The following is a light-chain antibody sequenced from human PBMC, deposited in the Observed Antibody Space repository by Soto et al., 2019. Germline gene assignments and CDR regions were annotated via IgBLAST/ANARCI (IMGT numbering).Light chain of an antibody. J-gene: IGKJ2*01. Sequence: EIVLTQSPCTLSLSPGERATLSCRASQSVRSSYLAWYHQKPGQPPRLLIFGASNRATGIPDRFSGSESGTDFTLTISRLEPEDFAVYYCQQYESSPYTFGQGTRLEIK. CDR2: GAS. CDR1: QSVRSSY. CDR3: QQYESSPYT. V-gene: IGKV3-20*01.